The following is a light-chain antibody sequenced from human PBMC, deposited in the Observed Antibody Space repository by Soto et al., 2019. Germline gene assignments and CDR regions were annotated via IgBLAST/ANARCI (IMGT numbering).Light chain of an antibody. J-gene: IGKJ1*01. V-gene: IGKV1-39*01. CDR1: QSISSY. CDR3: QQYDTCSGT. CDR2: AAS. Sequence: DNQMAQSPSTLSASVGDRVTITCRASQSISSYLNWYQQKPGKAPKLLIYAASSLQSGVPSRFSGSGSGTKFTLTIASLQPDDFATYYCQQYDTCSGTFGPGTKVDIK.